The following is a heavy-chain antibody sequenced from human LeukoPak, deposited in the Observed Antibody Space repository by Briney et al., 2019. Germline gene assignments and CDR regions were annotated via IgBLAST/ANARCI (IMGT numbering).Heavy chain of an antibody. CDR1: GYSISSGYY. Sequence: SETLSPTCTVSGYSISSGYYWGWIRQPPGKGLEWIGSIYHSGSTFYNPSLKSRVTISVDTSKNQFSLKLSSVTAADTAVYYCARGLGVNWFDPWGQGTLVTVSS. J-gene: IGHJ5*02. D-gene: IGHD4-23*01. CDR3: ARGLGVNWFDP. V-gene: IGHV4-38-2*02. CDR2: IYHSGST.